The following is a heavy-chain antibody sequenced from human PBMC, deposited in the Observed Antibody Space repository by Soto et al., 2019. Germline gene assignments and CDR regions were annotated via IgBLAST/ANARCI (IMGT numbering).Heavy chain of an antibody. J-gene: IGHJ6*02. CDR2: ISAYNGNT. CDR3: ASYYYGSGSYYSYYGMDV. V-gene: IGHV1-18*01. CDR1: GYTFTSYG. Sequence: QVQLVQSGAEVKKPGASVKVSCKASGYTFTSYGITWVRQGPGQGLEWIGWISAYNGNTNYAQKLQGRVTMTTDTSTSTAYMELRSLRSDDTGVYYCASYYYGSGSYYSYYGMDVWGQGTTVTVSS. D-gene: IGHD3-10*01.